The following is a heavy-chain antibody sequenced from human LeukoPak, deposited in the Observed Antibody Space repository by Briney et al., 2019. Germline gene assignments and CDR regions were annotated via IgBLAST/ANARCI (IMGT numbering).Heavy chain of an antibody. D-gene: IGHD3-22*01. CDR3: ARGYYYDSSGYYDY. CDR1: GFTFSSYA. CDR2: ISYDGSNK. Sequence: PGRSLRLSCAASGFTFSSYAMHWVRQAPGKGLEWVAVISYDGSNKYYAGSVKGRFTISRDNSKNTLYLQMNSLRAEDTAVYYCARGYYYDSSGYYDYWGQGTLVTVSS. J-gene: IGHJ4*02. V-gene: IGHV3-30*04.